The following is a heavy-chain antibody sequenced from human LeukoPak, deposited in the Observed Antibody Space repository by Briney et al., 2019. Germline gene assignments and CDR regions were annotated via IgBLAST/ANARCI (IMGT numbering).Heavy chain of an antibody. CDR3: ARDHRGGYSSGWFRIDY. J-gene: IGHJ4*02. D-gene: IGHD6-19*01. Sequence: GGSLRLSCAASGFTFSSYAMHWVRQAPGKGLEWVAVISYDGSNKYYADSVEGRFTISRDNSKNTLYLQMNSLRAGDTAVYYCARDHRGGYSSGWFRIDYWGQGTLVTVSS. CDR1: GFTFSSYA. V-gene: IGHV3-30-3*01. CDR2: ISYDGSNK.